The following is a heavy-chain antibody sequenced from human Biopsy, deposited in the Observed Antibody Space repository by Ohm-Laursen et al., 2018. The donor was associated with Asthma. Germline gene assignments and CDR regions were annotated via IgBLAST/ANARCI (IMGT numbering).Heavy chain of an antibody. CDR1: GGTFNTYV. CDR2: INSVFGTT. Sequence: SSVKVSCKPLGGTFNTYVIGWVRQAPGQGLEWMGGINSVFGTTTYPQKFQDRVTITADDSTSTVYMELSSLRSEDTTVYYCARKAGSCISRTCYSLDFWGQGTLVTVSS. J-gene: IGHJ4*02. CDR3: ARKAGSCISRTCYSLDF. V-gene: IGHV1-69*01. D-gene: IGHD2-2*01.